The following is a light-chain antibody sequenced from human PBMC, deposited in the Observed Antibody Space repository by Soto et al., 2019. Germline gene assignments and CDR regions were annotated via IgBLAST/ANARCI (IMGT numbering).Light chain of an antibody. CDR1: QGISNS. Sequence: AIVLTQSPSSLSASVGDRVTITCRASQGISNSLAWYQQKPGKAPKLLMYLASTLQSGVPARFSGSGSGTQFTLTISSLQPDDFATYCCQQYNNYPTFGQGTKVDIK. J-gene: IGKJ1*01. CDR3: QQYNNYPT. V-gene: IGKV1D-13*01. CDR2: LAS.